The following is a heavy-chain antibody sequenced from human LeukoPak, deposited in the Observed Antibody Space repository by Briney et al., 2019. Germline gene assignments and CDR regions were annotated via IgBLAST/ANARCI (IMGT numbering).Heavy chain of an antibody. CDR1: GGSFSGYY. CDR3: ARRGDHEVYFDY. D-gene: IGHD2-21*02. Sequence: SETLSLTCAVYGGSFSGYYWSWIRQPPGKGLEWIGYVYYTGSTTYTPSLESRVTISVDTSKNQVSLKLSSVTAADTAVYYCARRGDHEVYFDYWGQGALVIVSS. V-gene: IGHV4-59*01. J-gene: IGHJ4*02. CDR2: VYYTGST.